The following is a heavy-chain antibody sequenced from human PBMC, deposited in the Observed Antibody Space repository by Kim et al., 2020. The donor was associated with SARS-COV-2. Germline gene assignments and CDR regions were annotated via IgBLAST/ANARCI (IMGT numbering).Heavy chain of an antibody. Sequence: ASVKVSCKASGYTFTSYGISWVRQAPGQGLEWMGWISAYNGNINYAQKLQGRVTMTTDTSTSTAYMELRSLRSDDTAVYYCARALRYFDWTYPIDYWGQGTLVIVSS. CDR3: ARALRYFDWTYPIDY. CDR1: GYTFTSYG. CDR2: ISAYNGNI. J-gene: IGHJ4*02. V-gene: IGHV1-18*04. D-gene: IGHD3-9*01.